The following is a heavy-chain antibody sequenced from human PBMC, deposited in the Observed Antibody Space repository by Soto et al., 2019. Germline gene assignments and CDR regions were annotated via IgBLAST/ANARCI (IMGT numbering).Heavy chain of an antibody. J-gene: IGHJ6*02. V-gene: IGHV3-21*01. CDR1: GFTFISYS. CDR2: ISSSSSYI. Sequence: GGSLRLSCAASGFTFISYSMNWVRQAPGKGLEWVSSISSSSSYIYYADSVKGQFTISRDNAKNSLYLQMNSLRAEDTAVYYCARDLRHCSSTSCYRVWYYYYGMDVWGQGTTVTVSS. CDR3: ARDLRHCSSTSCYRVWYYYYGMDV. D-gene: IGHD2-2*01.